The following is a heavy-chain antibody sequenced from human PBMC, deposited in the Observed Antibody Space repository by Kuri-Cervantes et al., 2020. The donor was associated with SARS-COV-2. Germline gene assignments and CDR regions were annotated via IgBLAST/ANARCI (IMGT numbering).Heavy chain of an antibody. CDR1: GFTFSSYA. Sequence: GESLKISCAASGFTFSSYAMSWVRQAPGKGLEWVSAISGSGGSTYYADSVKGRFTISRDNSKNTLYLQRNSLRAEDTAVYYCAKRVGAPTYYFDYWGQGTLVTVSS. CDR2: ISGSGGST. D-gene: IGHD1-26*01. CDR3: AKRVGAPTYYFDY. V-gene: IGHV3-23*01. J-gene: IGHJ4*02.